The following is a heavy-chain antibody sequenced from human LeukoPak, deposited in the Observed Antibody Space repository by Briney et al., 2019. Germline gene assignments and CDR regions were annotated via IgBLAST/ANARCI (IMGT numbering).Heavy chain of an antibody. V-gene: IGHV3-48*03. J-gene: IGHJ6*03. D-gene: IGHD5-18*01. CDR3: ARAGGGYSYGKYYYYMDV. Sequence: GGSLRLSCAASGFTFSSYEMNWVRQAPGKGLEWVSYISSSGSTIYYADSVKGRFTISRDNAKNTLYLQMNSLRAEDTAVYYCARAGGGYSYGKYYYYMDVWGKGTTVTISS. CDR1: GFTFSSYE. CDR2: ISSSGSTI.